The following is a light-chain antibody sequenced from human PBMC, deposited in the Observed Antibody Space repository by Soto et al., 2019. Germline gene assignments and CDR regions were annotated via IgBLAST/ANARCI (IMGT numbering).Light chain of an antibody. CDR1: QSVRSS. V-gene: IGKV3-11*01. CDR2: DAS. CDR3: QQRSNWPPEVT. J-gene: IGKJ3*01. Sequence: EIVLTQSPDTLSLSPGERATLSCSASQSVRSSLAWYQQKPGQAPRLLIYDASNRATGTPARFSGSGSGTDFTLTISSLEPEDFAVYYCQQRSNWPPEVTFGPGTKVDIK.